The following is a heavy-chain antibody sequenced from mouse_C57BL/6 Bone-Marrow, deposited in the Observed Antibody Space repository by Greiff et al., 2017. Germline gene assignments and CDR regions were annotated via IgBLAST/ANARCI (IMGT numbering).Heavy chain of an antibody. CDR1: GYTFTSYW. CDR2: INPSNGGT. D-gene: IGHD1-1*01. Sequence: QVHVKQSGTELVKPGASVKLSCKASGYTFTSYWMHWVKQRPGQGLEWIGNINPSNGGTNYNEKFKSKATLTVDKSSSTAYMQLSSLTSEDSAVYYCARARFYYYGSRGYFDVWGTGTTVTVSS. J-gene: IGHJ1*03. CDR3: ARARFYYYGSRGYFDV. V-gene: IGHV1-53*01.